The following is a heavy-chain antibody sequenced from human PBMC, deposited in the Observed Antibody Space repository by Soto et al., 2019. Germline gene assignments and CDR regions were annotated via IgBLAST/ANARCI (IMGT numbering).Heavy chain of an antibody. Sequence: VASVKVSCKASGYTFTSYDINWVRQATGQGLEWMGWMNPNSGNTGYAQKFQGRVTMTRNTSISTAYMELSSLRSEDTAVYYCARAVVLRFLEGPYYYMDVWGKGTTVTVSS. D-gene: IGHD3-3*01. V-gene: IGHV1-8*01. CDR1: GYTFTSYD. CDR3: ARAVVLRFLEGPYYYMDV. CDR2: MNPNSGNT. J-gene: IGHJ6*03.